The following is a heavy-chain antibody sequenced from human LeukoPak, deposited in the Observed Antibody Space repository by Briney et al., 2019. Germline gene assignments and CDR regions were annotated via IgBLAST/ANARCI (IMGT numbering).Heavy chain of an antibody. CDR3: ARDAGGYYFDY. J-gene: IGHJ4*02. D-gene: IGHD1-26*01. V-gene: IGHV3-48*04. CDR2: ISTGGSSI. CDR1: GFTFSRYS. Sequence: GGSLRLSCAASGFTFSRYSMNWVRQAPGKGLEWVSYISTGGSSIYYADSVKGRFTISRDNANNSLYLQMFSLRAEDTALYYCARDAGGYYFDYWGQGTLVTVSS.